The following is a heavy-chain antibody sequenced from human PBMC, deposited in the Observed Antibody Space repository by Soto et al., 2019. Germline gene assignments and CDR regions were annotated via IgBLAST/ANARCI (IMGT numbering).Heavy chain of an antibody. Sequence: GGSLRLSCAASAFSFSTSWMHWVRQAPGEGLVWVSRINPDGRTINYADSVKGRFTISRDNAKNTLFLHMNSLRADDTAVYYCAKNADFWSWGMDVWGQGTTVTVSS. CDR1: AFSFSTSW. CDR3: AKNADFWSWGMDV. V-gene: IGHV3-74*01. D-gene: IGHD3-3*01. CDR2: INPDGRTI. J-gene: IGHJ6*02.